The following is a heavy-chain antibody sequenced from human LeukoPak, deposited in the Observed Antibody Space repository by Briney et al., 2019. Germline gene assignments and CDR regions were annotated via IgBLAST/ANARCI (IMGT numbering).Heavy chain of an antibody. D-gene: IGHD2-15*01. V-gene: IGHV3-20*01. CDR3: ATRAVNVVVVAADDAFDI. CDR2: INWNGGST. J-gene: IGHJ3*02. CDR1: GFTFDDYG. Sequence: PGGSLRLSCAASGFTFDDYGMSWVRQAPGKGLEWVSGINWNGGSTGYADSVKGRFTISRDNAKNSLYLQMNSLRAEDTALYHCATRAVNVVVVAADDAFDIWGQGTMVTVSS.